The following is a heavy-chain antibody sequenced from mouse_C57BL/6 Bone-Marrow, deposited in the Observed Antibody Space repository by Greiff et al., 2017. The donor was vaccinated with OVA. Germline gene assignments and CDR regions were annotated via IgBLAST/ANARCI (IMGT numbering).Heavy chain of an antibody. J-gene: IGHJ1*03. V-gene: IGHV14-1*01. D-gene: IGHD1-1*01. Sequence: VQLQQSGAELVRPGASVKLSCTASGFTFTDYYMHWVKQRPEQGLEWIGRIDPADGDTNYAPKFQGKATLTADTSSITAYLQLSSLTSEDTAACYWASGSTDFWGTGTTVTVSA. CDR1: GFTFTDYY. CDR2: IDPADGDT. CDR3: ASGSTDF.